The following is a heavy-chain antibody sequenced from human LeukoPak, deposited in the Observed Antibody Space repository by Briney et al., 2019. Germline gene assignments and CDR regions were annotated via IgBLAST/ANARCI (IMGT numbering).Heavy chain of an antibody. V-gene: IGHV3-21*01. CDR3: ASEGYCSGGSCYTHDDAFDI. D-gene: IGHD2-15*01. Sequence: GGSLRLSCAASGFTFSSYSMNWVRQAPGKGLEWVSSISSSSSYIYYADSVKGRFTISRDNAKNSMYLQMNSLRAEDTAVYYCASEGYCSGGSCYTHDDAFDIWGQGTMVTVSS. CDR2: ISSSSSYI. J-gene: IGHJ3*02. CDR1: GFTFSSYS.